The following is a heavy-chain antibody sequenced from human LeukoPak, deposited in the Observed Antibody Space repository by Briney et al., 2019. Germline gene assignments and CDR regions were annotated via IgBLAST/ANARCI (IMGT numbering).Heavy chain of an antibody. CDR3: ARVDTAMVTGIDY. J-gene: IGHJ4*02. Sequence: SETLSLTCTVSGGSISSNNFYGGLIRQPPGKGLEWIGSIYSGGSTFYNPSLKSRVTLSVDTSKNQFSLKLSSVAAADTAVYYCARVDTAMVTGIDYWGQGTLVTVSS. V-gene: IGHV4-39*01. D-gene: IGHD5-18*01. CDR2: IYSGGST. CDR1: GGSISSNNFY.